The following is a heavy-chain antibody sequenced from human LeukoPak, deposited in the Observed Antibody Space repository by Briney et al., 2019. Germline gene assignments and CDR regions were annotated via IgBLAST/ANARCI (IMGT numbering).Heavy chain of an antibody. J-gene: IGHJ6*02. CDR2: FYWNDDK. D-gene: IGHD6-6*01. V-gene: IGHV2-5*01. CDR1: GCSLSTSGVG. Sequence: SAPTLVKPTQTLTLTCTFSGCSLSTSGVGVGWIRQLPGKALGWLALFYWNDDKGYSPSLRSRLTITKDTSKNQVVPTVPNMDPVDTATYYCAHRLAYSSSFDMDVWGQGTTVTVSS. CDR3: AHRLAYSSSFDMDV.